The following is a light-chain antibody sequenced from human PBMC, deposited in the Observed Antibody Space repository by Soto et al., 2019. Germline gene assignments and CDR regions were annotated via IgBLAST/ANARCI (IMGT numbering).Light chain of an antibody. V-gene: IGKV4-1*01. J-gene: IGKJ1*01. CDR2: WAS. CDR1: QSVLYSSNNKNY. CDR3: QQCYSTPRT. Sequence: DIVMTQSPDSLAVSLGERATINCKSSQSVLYSSNNKNYLTWYQQKPGQPPKVLIYWASTRESGVPDRFSGSGSGTDFTLTISSLQAEDVAVYYCQQCYSTPRTFGQGTTMEIK.